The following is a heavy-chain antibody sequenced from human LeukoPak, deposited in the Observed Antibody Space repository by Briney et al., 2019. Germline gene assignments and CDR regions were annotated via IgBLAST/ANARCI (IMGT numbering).Heavy chain of an antibody. CDR3: ARARYGDYTSYFQH. J-gene: IGHJ1*01. CDR2: ISSSGSTI. CDR1: GFTLSDYY. V-gene: IGHV3-11*01. Sequence: GGSLRLSCAASGFTLSDYYMSWIRQAPGKGLEWVSYISSSGSTIYYADSVKGRFTISRDNAKNSLYLQMNSLRAEDTALYYCARARYGDYTSYFQHWGQGTLVTVSS. D-gene: IGHD4-17*01.